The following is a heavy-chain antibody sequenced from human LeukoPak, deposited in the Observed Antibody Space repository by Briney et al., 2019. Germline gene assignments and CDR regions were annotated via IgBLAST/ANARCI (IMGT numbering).Heavy chain of an antibody. CDR3: AREARDTYYYYYMDV. J-gene: IGHJ6*03. D-gene: IGHD5-24*01. CDR1: GFTFSGYW. Sequence: GGSLRLSCAASGFTFSGYWMHWVRQVPGKGLVWVSHINIDGGSTSYADSVKGRFTISRDNARNSLYLQMNSLRAEDTAVYYCAREARDTYYYYYMDVWGKGTTVTVSS. CDR2: INIDGGST. V-gene: IGHV3-74*01.